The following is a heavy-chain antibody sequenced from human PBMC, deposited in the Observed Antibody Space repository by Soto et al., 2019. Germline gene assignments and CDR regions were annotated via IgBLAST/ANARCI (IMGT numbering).Heavy chain of an antibody. J-gene: IGHJ4*02. D-gene: IGHD5-12*01. V-gene: IGHV4-59*08. CDR1: GGSISNYY. CDR2: IHSSGST. CDR3: ARHDPGGYDY. Sequence: QVQLQESGPGLVKPSETLSLTCSVSGGSISNYYWSWIRQPPGEGLEWIAYIHSSGSTKYNPSLKSRVTISVDTSENQFSLKLSSLTAADTAVYYCARHDPGGYDYWGQGTIVTVSP.